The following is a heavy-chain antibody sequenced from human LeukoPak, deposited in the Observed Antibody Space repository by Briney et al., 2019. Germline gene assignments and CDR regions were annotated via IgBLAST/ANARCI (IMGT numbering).Heavy chain of an antibody. CDR1: GGTFSSYA. CDR2: IIPIFGTA. CDR3: ARGGYYDSSGYYREDTDFDY. Sequence: GASVKVSCKASGGTFSSYAINWVRQAPGQGLEWMGGIIPIFGTANYAQKFQGRVTITADESTSTAYMELSSLRSEDTAVYYCARGGYYDSSGYYREDTDFDYWGQGTLVTVSS. D-gene: IGHD3-22*01. J-gene: IGHJ4*02. V-gene: IGHV1-69*13.